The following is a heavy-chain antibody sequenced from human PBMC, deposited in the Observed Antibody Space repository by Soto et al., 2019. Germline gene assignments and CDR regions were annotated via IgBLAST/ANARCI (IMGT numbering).Heavy chain of an antibody. J-gene: IGHJ6*02. CDR1: GYTFTGYY. V-gene: IGHV1-2*04. CDR2: INPNSGGT. D-gene: IGHD6-13*01. CDR3: ARDPLGIAAADTTGMDV. Sequence: ASVKVSCKASGYTFTGYYMHWVRQAPGQGLEWMGWINPNSGGTNYAQKFQGWVTMTRDTSISTAYMELSRLRSDDTAVYYCARDPLGIAAADTTGMDVWGQGTTVTVSS.